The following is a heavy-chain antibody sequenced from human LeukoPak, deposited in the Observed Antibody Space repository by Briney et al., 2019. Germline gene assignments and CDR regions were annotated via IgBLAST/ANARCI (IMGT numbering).Heavy chain of an antibody. J-gene: IGHJ4*02. CDR1: GYTFTSYG. D-gene: IGHD3-10*01. CDR3: ARAMSHDYGSGSYYAPGGY. CDR2: ISAYNGNT. V-gene: IGHV1-18*01. Sequence: GASVKVSCKASGYTFTSYGISWVRQAPGQGLEWMGWISAYNGNTNYAQKLQGRVTMTTDTSTSTAYMELRSLRSDDTAVYYCARAMSHDYGSGSYYAPGGYWGQGTLVTVSS.